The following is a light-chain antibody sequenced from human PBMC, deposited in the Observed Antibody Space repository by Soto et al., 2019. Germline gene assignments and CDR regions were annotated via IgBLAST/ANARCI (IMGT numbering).Light chain of an antibody. Sequence: IVVAQSPASLSVSPGERATLSCSAGQSVSINLAWYQQKPGQAPRLLIYGASTRATGIPARFSGSGSETEFTLTISSLQSEDFAIYYCKQYNRWRKFGQGTKVDI. CDR2: GAS. J-gene: IGKJ1*01. CDR1: QSVSIN. V-gene: IGKV3-15*01. CDR3: KQYNRWRK.